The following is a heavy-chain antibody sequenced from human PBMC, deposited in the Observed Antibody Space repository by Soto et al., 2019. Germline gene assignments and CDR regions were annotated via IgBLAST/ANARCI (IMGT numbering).Heavy chain of an antibody. CDR3: VKDVNGGGWLSDY. D-gene: IGHD2-21*01. Sequence: QTGGSLRLSCAASGFTFSTYAMNWVRQAPGKGLEWVSTISPGGDSTFYADSVKGRFTISRNNSKNTLYLEMSSRRAEDTAVYYCVKDVNGGGWLSDYWGQGTLVTVSS. CDR1: GFTFSTYA. J-gene: IGHJ4*02. CDR2: ISPGGDST. V-gene: IGHV3-23*01.